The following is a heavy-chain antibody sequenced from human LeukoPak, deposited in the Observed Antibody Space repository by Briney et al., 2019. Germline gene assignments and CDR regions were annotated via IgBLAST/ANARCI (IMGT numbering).Heavy chain of an antibody. D-gene: IGHD5-18*01. CDR1: GYSISSDYY. J-gene: IGHJ4*02. Sequence: SETLSLTCTVPGYSISSDYYWGRIRQPPGKGLEWIGSIYHSGTTYYNPSLKSRVTISVDTSKNQFSLKLSSVTAADTAVYYCARERRGYSLFDYWGQGTLVTVSS. V-gene: IGHV4-38-2*02. CDR3: ARERRGYSLFDY. CDR2: IYHSGTT.